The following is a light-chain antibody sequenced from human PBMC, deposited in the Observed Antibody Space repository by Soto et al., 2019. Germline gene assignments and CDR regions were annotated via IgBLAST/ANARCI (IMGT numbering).Light chain of an antibody. CDR3: QVWDRSSDHYV. CDR2: DDR. Sequence: SYDLTQPPSVSVSPGQTVTITCCSNNIGSKSVHWYQQRSGQAPVLVVYDDRDRPSGVSERFSGSNSGNTATLTISRVEDGDEADYHCQVWDRSSDHYVFGTGTKVTVL. V-gene: IGLV3-21*02. J-gene: IGLJ1*01. CDR1: NIGSKS.